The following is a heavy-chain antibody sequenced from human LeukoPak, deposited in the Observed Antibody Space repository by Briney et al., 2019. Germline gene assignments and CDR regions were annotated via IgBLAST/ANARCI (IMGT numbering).Heavy chain of an antibody. CDR3: AKDRDYYGSGSFDY. Sequence: GGSLRLSCAASGFTVSSNYMSWVRQAPGKGLEWVSGISWNSGSIGYADSVKGRFTISRDNAKNSLYLQMNSLRAEDMALYYCAKDRDYYGSGSFDYWGQGTLVTVSS. D-gene: IGHD3-10*01. J-gene: IGHJ4*02. V-gene: IGHV3-9*03. CDR1: GFTVSSNY. CDR2: ISWNSGSI.